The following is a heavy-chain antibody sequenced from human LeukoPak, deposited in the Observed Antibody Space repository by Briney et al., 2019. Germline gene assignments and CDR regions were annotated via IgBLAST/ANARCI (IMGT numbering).Heavy chain of an antibody. CDR1: GYTFTGYY. CDR2: INPNSGGT. J-gene: IGHJ4*02. CDR3: ARGPVFAGDY. V-gene: IGHV1-2*02. Sequence: GASVKVSCKASGYTFTGYYMHWVRQAPGQGLEWMGWINPNSGGTNYAQKFQGRVTMTRDTSTSTVYMELSSLRSEDTAVYYCARGPVFAGDYWGQGTLVTVSS.